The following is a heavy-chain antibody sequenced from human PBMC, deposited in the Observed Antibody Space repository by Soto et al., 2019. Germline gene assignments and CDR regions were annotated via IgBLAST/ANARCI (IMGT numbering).Heavy chain of an antibody. CDR1: GFTFSTSD. D-gene: IGHD2-15*01. CDR3: AREGYFSGCCCHDDWYFDL. Sequence: EVQLVESGGGLVQPGGSLRLSCAASGFTFSTSDMHWVRQAPGKGLEWVSAIGAGGDTYYPGSVKGRFTISRENAKNSLYLQMNSLRAGDTAVYYCAREGYFSGCCCHDDWYFDLWGRGTLVTVSS. V-gene: IGHV3-13*01. CDR2: IGAGGDT. J-gene: IGHJ2*01.